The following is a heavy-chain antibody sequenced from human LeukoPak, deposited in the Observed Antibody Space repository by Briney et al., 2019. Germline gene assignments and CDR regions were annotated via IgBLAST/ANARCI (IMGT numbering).Heavy chain of an antibody. CDR1: GGSISSSNW. D-gene: IGHD3-10*01. CDR3: ARDSRSDYYGSGSYNAFDI. CDR2: IYHSGST. Sequence: PSGTLSLTCAVSGGSISSSNWWSWVRQPPGKGLEWIGEIYHSGSTNYNPSLKSRVTISVGKSKNQFSLKLSSVTAADTAVYYCARDSRSDYYGSGSYNAFDIWGQGTMVTVSS. V-gene: IGHV4-4*02. J-gene: IGHJ3*02.